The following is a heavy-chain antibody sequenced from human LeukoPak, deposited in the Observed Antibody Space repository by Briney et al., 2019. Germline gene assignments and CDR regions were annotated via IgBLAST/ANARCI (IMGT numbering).Heavy chain of an antibody. CDR2: IYPGDSDT. V-gene: IGHV5-51*01. J-gene: IGHJ4*02. Sequence: GESLKISCKGSGYSFTTYWIAWVRQMPGKGLEWMGIIYPGDSDTRYSPSFQGQVTISADKSISTAYLQWSSLKASDTAMYYCARQRAHSSSSWYTGDFDYWGQGTLVTVSS. CDR3: ARQRAHSSSSWYTGDFDY. CDR1: GYSFTTYW. D-gene: IGHD6-13*01.